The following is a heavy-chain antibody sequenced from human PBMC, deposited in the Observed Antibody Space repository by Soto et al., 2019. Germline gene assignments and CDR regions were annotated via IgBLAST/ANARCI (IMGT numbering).Heavy chain of an antibody. J-gene: IGHJ6*02. D-gene: IGHD6-25*01. V-gene: IGHV1-69*13. CDR1: GGTFSSYA. CDR3: AGDDGRWCSSAVLSAYYYYGMDV. CDR2: IIPIFGTA. Sequence: SVKVSCKASGGTFSSYAISWVRQAPGQGLEWMGGIIPIFGTANYAQKFQGRVTITADESTSTAYMELSSLRSEDTAVYYCAGDDGRWCSSAVLSAYYYYGMDVWGQGTTVTVSS.